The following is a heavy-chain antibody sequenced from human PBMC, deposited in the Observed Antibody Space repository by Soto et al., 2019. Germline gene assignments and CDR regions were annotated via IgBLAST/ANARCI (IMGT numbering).Heavy chain of an antibody. CDR2: IRSKAYGGTT. Sequence: EVQLVESGGGLVQPGRSLRLSCTASGFTFGDYAMSWVRQAPGKGLEWVGFIRSKAYGGTTEYAASVKGRFTISRDDSTSIAYLQMNSLKTADTAVYYCTRVGIIRVFDYWGQGTLVTVSS. V-gene: IGHV3-49*04. CDR1: GFTFGDYA. D-gene: IGHD3-10*01. CDR3: TRVGIIRVFDY. J-gene: IGHJ4*02.